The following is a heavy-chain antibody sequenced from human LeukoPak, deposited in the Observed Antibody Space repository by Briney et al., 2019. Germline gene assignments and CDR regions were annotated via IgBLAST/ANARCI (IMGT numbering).Heavy chain of an antibody. D-gene: IGHD4-17*01. J-gene: IGHJ3*02. V-gene: IGHV4-59*11. CDR3: ARDLVTVTKGFDI. CDR1: ADSFSSHY. Sequence: SETLSLTCAVSADSFSSHYWTWIRQPPGKGLEWIGYISYIGSTNYNPSLKSRVTISIDTSKNQSSLKLSSVTAADTAVYYCARDLVTVTKGFDIWGQGTMVSVAS. CDR2: ISYIGST.